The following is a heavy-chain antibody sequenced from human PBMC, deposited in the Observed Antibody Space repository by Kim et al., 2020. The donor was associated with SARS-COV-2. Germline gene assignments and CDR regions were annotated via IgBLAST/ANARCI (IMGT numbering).Heavy chain of an antibody. V-gene: IGHV3-11*06. J-gene: IGHJ3*02. CDR3: ARDPPYYYDSSDHDAFDI. D-gene: IGHD3-22*01. Sequence: KGRFTISRDNAKNSLYLQMNSLRAEDTAVYYCARDPPYYYDSSDHDAFDIWGQGTMVTVSS.